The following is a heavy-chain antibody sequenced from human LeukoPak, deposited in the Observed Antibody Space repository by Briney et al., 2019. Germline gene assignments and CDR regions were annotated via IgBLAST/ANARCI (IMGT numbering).Heavy chain of an antibody. V-gene: IGHV4-39*07. D-gene: IGHD2-2*01. J-gene: IGHJ4*02. CDR3: ARAEGVVVPEDYFDY. CDR1: GGPISSSSYY. Sequence: RPSETLSLTCTVSGGPISSSSYYWGWIRQPPGRGLEWIGSFYYSGSTNYNPSLKSRVTISVDTSKNQFSLKLSSVTAADTAVYYCARAEGVVVPEDYFDYWGQGTLVTVSS. CDR2: FYYSGST.